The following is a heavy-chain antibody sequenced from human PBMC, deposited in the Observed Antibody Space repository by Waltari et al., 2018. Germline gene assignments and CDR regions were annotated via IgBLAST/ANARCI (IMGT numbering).Heavy chain of an antibody. D-gene: IGHD3-10*01. J-gene: IGHJ4*02. V-gene: IGHV3-21*01. Sequence: EVQLVESGGGLVKPGGSLRLSCAASGFTFSSYSMNWVRQAPGKGLEWVSSISSSSSYRYYADSVKGRFTISRDNAKNSLYLQMNSLRAEDTAVYYCARALVRGVIIPFDYWGQGTLVTVSS. CDR3: ARALVRGVIIPFDY. CDR1: GFTFSSYS. CDR2: ISSSSSYR.